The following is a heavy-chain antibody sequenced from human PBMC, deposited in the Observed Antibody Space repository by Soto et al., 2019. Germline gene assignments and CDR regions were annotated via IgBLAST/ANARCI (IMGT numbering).Heavy chain of an antibody. J-gene: IGHJ3*01. CDR2: IHPAGQPI. Sequence: EVQLVESGGGLVQPGGSLRLSCVASGFTFSSSEMYWVRQAPGKGLEWVSYIHPAGQPIFYADSVKGRFPISRDNAKNSLYLQMNSLRAEDTAVYYCARRGSSWGQGTMVTVSS. CDR1: GFTFSSSE. V-gene: IGHV3-48*03. D-gene: IGHD2-2*01. CDR3: ARRGSS.